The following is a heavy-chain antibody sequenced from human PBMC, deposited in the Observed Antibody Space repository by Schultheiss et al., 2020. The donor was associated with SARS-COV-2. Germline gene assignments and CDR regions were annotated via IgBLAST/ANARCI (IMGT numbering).Heavy chain of an antibody. CDR1: GYSISSGYY. J-gene: IGHJ4*02. CDR3: AREDSSSWYGY. D-gene: IGHD6-13*01. Sequence: GSLRLSCTVSGYSISSGYYWGWIRQPPGKGLEWIGYIYYSGNTNYNPSLKSRVTISVDTSKNQFSLKLSSVTAADTAVYYCAREDSSSWYGYWGQGTLVTVSS. V-gene: IGHV4-38-2*02. CDR2: IYYSGNT.